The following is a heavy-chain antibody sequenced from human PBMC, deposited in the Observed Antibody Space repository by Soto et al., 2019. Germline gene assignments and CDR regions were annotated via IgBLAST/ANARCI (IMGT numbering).Heavy chain of an antibody. V-gene: IGHV3-15*01. J-gene: IGHJ4*02. CDR3: TTYHGWLED. Sequence: EVQLVESGGDLVKPGGSLRLSCAASGFNFTNAWMSWVRQPPGKGLEWVGRIKSKSDGGTTDYAAPVKGRFIISRNDSQNTLSLQMNSLKFEDTAIYYCTTYHGWLEDWGQGTLVSVSS. CDR1: GFNFTNAW. CDR2: IKSKSDGGTT. D-gene: IGHD6-19*01.